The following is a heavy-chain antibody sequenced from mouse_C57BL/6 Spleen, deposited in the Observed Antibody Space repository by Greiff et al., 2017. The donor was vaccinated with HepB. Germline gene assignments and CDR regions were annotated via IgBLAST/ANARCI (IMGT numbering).Heavy chain of an antibody. CDR2: INPNNGGT. Sequence: EVKLVESGPELVKPGASVKIPCKASGYTFTDYNMDWVKQSHGKSLEWIGDINPNNGGTIYNQKFKGKATLTVDKSSSTAYMELRSLTSEDTAVYYCARPGSYPYAMDYWGQGTSVTVSS. J-gene: IGHJ4*01. CDR3: ARPGSYPYAMDY. D-gene: IGHD1-1*02. V-gene: IGHV1-18*01. CDR1: GYTFTDYN.